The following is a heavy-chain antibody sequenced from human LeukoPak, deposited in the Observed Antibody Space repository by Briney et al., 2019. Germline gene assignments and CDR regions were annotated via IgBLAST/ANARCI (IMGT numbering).Heavy chain of an antibody. CDR1: GCTFTGQH. J-gene: IGHJ5*02. CDR3: ARDGDSSGYPASSSSRLDP. CDR2: INPNSGGT. Sequence: ASVKVSCKASGCTFTGQHMHWVRQAPGQGLEWMGWINPNSGGTKYAQKFQGRVTMTRDTSISAAYMELTSLRSDDTAVYYCARDGDSSGYPASSSSRLDPWGQGTLVTVSS. D-gene: IGHD3-22*01. V-gene: IGHV1-2*02.